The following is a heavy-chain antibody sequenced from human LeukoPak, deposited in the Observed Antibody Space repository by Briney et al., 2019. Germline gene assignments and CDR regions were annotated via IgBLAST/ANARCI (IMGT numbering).Heavy chain of an antibody. V-gene: IGHV4-39*01. CDR2: IYYSGST. Sequence: SETLSLTCTVSGGSISSRSYYWGWIRQPPGKGLEWIGSIYYSGSTYYNPSLKSRVTISVDTSKNQFSLKLSSVTAADTAVYYCARLGSYWDYYYYMDVWGKGTTVTVSS. CDR1: GGSISSRSYY. J-gene: IGHJ6*03. CDR3: ARLGSYWDYYYYMDV. D-gene: IGHD1-26*01.